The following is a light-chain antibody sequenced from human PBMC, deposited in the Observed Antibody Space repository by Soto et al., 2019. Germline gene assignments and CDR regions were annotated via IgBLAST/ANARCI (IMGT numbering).Light chain of an antibody. V-gene: IGKV1-6*01. Sequence: AIQMTQSPSSLSASVGDRVTITCRASQGIRNALGWYQQKPGKAPKLLIYAASSLQSGVPSRFSGSGSGTDFTLTISSLQPEDFATYYCLQDYNYPLTFGGGTKVEIK. CDR3: LQDYNYPLT. CDR2: AAS. CDR1: QGIRNA. J-gene: IGKJ4*01.